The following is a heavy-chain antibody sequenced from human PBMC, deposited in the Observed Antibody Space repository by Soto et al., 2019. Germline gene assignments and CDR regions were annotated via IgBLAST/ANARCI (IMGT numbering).Heavy chain of an antibody. CDR1: GESFSGYI. D-gene: IGHD6-19*01. CDR2: INHSGSA. Sequence: QVQLQQSGAGLLKPSETLSLTCAVYGESFSGYIWTWIRQTPGKGLQWIGQINHSGSAYYNPSLKSRCPLSVHTSNSPFSRELSSVTAADTAVYYCARGLITGSHYSGGWYYFDSWGQGTQVTVSS. J-gene: IGHJ4*02. CDR3: ARGLITGSHYSGGWYYFDS. V-gene: IGHV4-34*01.